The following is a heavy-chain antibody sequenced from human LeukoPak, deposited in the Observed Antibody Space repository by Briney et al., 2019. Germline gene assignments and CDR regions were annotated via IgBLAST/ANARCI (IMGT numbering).Heavy chain of an antibody. V-gene: IGHV4-4*07. CDR2: IYSSGST. CDR1: DGSISSYY. J-gene: IGHJ5*02. CDR3: ARDRYVSVYNWFDP. Sequence: SETLSLTCTVSDGSISSYYWSWIRQPAGKGLEWIGRIYSSGSTNYNPSLKSRVTMSVDTSKNQFSLKLSSVTAADTAVYYCARDRYVSVYNWFDPWGQGTLVTVSS. D-gene: IGHD2-15*01.